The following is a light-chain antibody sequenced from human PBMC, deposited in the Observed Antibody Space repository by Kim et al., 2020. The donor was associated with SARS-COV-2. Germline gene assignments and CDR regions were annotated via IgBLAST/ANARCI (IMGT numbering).Light chain of an antibody. CDR3: QLYNSYWT. Sequence: DIQMTQSPSTLSASVGDRVTITCRASQSISKWVAWYQQKPGKAPKVLIYGSSSLERGVPPRFSGSGSGTEFTLTISSLQSDDFATYYCQLYNSYWTFGQGTKVDIK. J-gene: IGKJ1*01. CDR2: GSS. CDR1: QSISKW. V-gene: IGKV1-5*01.